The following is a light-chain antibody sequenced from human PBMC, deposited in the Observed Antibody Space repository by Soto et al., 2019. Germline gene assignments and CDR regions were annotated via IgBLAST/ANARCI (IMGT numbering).Light chain of an antibody. CDR2: GAS. Sequence: EIVLTQSPGTLSLSPGERATLSCRASQSVSNNSLAWYQQKPGQAPRLLIYGASNGDTGIPDRFSGSGSGKDFALTISRREPEDFALYYCQQYGSSGTFGQGTKVESK. CDR3: QQYGSSGT. V-gene: IGKV3-20*01. CDR1: QSVSNNS. J-gene: IGKJ1*01.